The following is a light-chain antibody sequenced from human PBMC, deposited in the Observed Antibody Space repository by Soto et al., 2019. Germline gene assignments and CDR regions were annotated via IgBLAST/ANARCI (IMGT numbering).Light chain of an antibody. CDR2: GNS. CDR1: SSNIGAGYD. V-gene: IGLV1-40*01. J-gene: IGLJ2*01. CDR3: QSYDSSLSGSKV. Sequence: QSVLKQPPSVSGAPGQWVTISCTGSSSNIGAGYDVHWYQQLPGTAPKLLIYGNSNRPSGVPDRFSGSKSGTSASLAITGLQAEDEADYYCQSYDSSLSGSKVFGGGTKVTVL.